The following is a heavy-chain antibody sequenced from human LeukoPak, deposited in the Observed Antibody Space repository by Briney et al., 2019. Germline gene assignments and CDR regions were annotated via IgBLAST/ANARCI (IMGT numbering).Heavy chain of an antibody. CDR2: IKQDGSEK. CDR1: GLRFSEHW. V-gene: IGHV3-7*01. CDR3: ARDGDFWSAQGAFDI. Sequence: GGSLRLSCAASGLRFSEHWMTWVRQAPGKGLEWVATIKQDGSEKYYLDSVKGRFTISRDNAKNSLYLQMNSLRAEDTAVYYCARDGDFWSAQGAFDIWGQGTMVTVSS. J-gene: IGHJ3*02. D-gene: IGHD3-3*01.